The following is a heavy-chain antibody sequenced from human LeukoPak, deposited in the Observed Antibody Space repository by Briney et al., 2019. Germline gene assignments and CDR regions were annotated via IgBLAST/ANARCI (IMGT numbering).Heavy chain of an antibody. J-gene: IGHJ3*02. CDR1: GFTFRNYA. CDR2: IKQDGSET. CDR3: ARNKRADI. D-gene: IGHD1/OR15-1a*01. V-gene: IGHV3-7*01. Sequence: GGSLRLSCAASGFTFRNYAMSWVRQAPGKGLEWVANIKQDGSETNYVDSVRGRFTISRDNAKNSLSLQMISLRAEDTALYYCARNKRADIWGQGTMVTVSS.